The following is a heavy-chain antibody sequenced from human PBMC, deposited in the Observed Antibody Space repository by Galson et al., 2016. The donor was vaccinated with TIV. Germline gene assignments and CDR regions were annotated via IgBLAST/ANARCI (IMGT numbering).Heavy chain of an antibody. CDR1: GGSISSDGYS. D-gene: IGHD3-22*01. CDR2: RYHGGST. J-gene: IGHJ4*02. CDR3: SRVTLHYYDSSGFSSYVDY. Sequence: TLSLTCTVSGGSISSDGYSWSWIRQPPGKGLEWIGYRYHGGSTYCNPSLKSRITISLDTSKNQISLMLSSVTAADTAVSFCSRVTLHYYDSSGFSSYVDYWGQGTLVTVSS. V-gene: IGHV4-30-2*01.